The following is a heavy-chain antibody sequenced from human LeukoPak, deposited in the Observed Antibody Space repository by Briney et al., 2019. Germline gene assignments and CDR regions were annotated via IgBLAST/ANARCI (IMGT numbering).Heavy chain of an antibody. CDR2: INHSGST. D-gene: IGHD4-23*01. V-gene: IGHV4-34*01. CDR3: ARGFGGRGNSGIIDY. CDR1: GGSFSGYY. Sequence: SETLSLTCAVYGGSFSGYYWSWIRQPPGKGLEWIGEINHSGSTNDNPSLKSRVTISVDTPKNQFSLKLSSVTAADTAVYYCARGFGGRGNSGIIDYWGQGTLVTVSS. J-gene: IGHJ4*02.